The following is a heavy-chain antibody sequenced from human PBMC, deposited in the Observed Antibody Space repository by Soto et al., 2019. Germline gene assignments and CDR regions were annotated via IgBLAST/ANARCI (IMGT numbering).Heavy chain of an antibody. CDR3: TGGGVSSGPGY. CDR1: GFTFSSSS. V-gene: IGHV3-48*01. J-gene: IGHJ4*02. D-gene: IGHD3-16*01. CDR2: IDTLSSTM. Sequence: ESGGGLVQPGGSLRLSCAASGFTFSSSSMNWVRQAPGKGLEWVSFIDTLSSTMYYADSVRGRFTIARDNAKNSLYLQMNSLRAEDPVIYYCTGGGVSSGPGYWGQGTLVTVSS.